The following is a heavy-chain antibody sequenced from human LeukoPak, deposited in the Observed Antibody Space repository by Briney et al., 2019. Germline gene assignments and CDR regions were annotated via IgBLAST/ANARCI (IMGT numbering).Heavy chain of an antibody. CDR1: RFTFSTYA. V-gene: IGHV3-30-3*01. CDR2: ISNDGTNE. CDR3: ARDRIAVAGMGAFQH. D-gene: IGHD6-19*01. Sequence: LPGGSLRLSCAASRFTFSTYAMHWVRQAPGKGLEWVAGISNDGTNEDHADSVKGRFTISRDNSKNTLYLQMNSLRAEDTAIYYCARDRIAVAGMGAFQHWGQGTLVTVSS. J-gene: IGHJ1*01.